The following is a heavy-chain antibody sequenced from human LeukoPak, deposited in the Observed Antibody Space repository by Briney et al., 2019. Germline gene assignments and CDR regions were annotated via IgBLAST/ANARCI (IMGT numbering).Heavy chain of an antibody. CDR1: GYTFTSYG. J-gene: IGHJ5*02. V-gene: IGHV1-18*01. D-gene: IGHD3-9*01. Sequence: EASVKVSCKASGYTFTSYGISWVRQAPGQGLEWMGWISAYNGNTNYAQKLQGRVTMTTDTSTSTAYMELRSLRSDDTAVYYCARGHDILTGYGWFDPWGQGTLVTVSS. CDR2: ISAYNGNT. CDR3: ARGHDILTGYGWFDP.